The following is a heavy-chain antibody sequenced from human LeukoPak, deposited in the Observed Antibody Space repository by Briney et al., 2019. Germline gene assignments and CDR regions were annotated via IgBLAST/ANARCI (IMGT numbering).Heavy chain of an antibody. CDR3: AKGGGTDPFDP. CDR2: IWYDGGNK. V-gene: IGHV3-33*06. D-gene: IGHD3-16*01. Sequence: GRSLRLSCAASGFTFSSYGMHWVRQAPGKGLEWVAVIWYDGGNKYYADSVKGRFTISRDNSKNTLYLQMNSLRAEDTAVYYCAKGGGTDPFDPWGQGTLVTVSS. CDR1: GFTFSSYG. J-gene: IGHJ5*02.